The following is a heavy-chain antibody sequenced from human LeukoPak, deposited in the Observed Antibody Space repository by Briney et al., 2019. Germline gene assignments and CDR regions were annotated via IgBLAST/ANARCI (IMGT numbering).Heavy chain of an antibody. CDR3: ATEGYSYLPDY. Sequence: PSETLSLTCTVSGGSISSHYWSWFRQPPGKGLEWIGYIYSSGNTNYNPSLKSRVTISLGTSKNQFSLKLTSVTAAGTAVYYCATEGYSYLPDYWGQGTLVTVSS. J-gene: IGHJ4*02. CDR1: GGSISSHY. D-gene: IGHD5-18*01. CDR2: IYSSGNT. V-gene: IGHV4-59*11.